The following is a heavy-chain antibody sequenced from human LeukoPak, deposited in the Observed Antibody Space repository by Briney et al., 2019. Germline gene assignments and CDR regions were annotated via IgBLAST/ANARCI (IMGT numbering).Heavy chain of an antibody. CDR2: ISSSSSCI. D-gene: IGHD6-19*01. Sequence: PGRSLRLSCAASGFTFSSHSMNWVRQAPGKGLEWVSSISSSSSCIYYADSVKGRFTISRDNAKNSLYLQMNSLRAEDTAVYYCARWKAGGWRNFDYWGQGTLVTVPS. CDR3: ARWKAGGWRNFDY. CDR1: GFTFSSHS. J-gene: IGHJ4*02. V-gene: IGHV3-21*01.